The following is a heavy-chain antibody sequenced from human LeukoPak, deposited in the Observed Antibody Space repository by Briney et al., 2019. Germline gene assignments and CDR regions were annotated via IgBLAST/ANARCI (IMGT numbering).Heavy chain of an antibody. J-gene: IGHJ4*02. V-gene: IGHV3-30*18. D-gene: IGHD6-13*01. CDR2: ISYDGSNK. CDR1: GFTFSSYG. CDR3: AKDSSSWFANLDY. Sequence: GRSLRRSCAASGFTFSSYGMHWVRQAPGKGLEWVAVISYDGSNKYYADSVKGRFTISRDNSKSTLYLQMNSLRAEDTAVYYCAKDSSSWFANLDYWGQGTLVTVSS.